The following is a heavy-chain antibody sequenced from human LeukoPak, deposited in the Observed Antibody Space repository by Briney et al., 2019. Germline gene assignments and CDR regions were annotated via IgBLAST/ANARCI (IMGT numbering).Heavy chain of an antibody. D-gene: IGHD6-13*01. Sequence: PGGSLRLSCAASGFTFSSYSMDWDRHAPGKGLEWVSSISSSSSYIYYADSVKGRFTISTDNAKNSLYLQMNSLRAEDTAVYYCARGIAAPIDYWGQGTLVTVSS. CDR3: ARGIAAPIDY. CDR2: ISSSSSYI. V-gene: IGHV3-21*01. J-gene: IGHJ4*02. CDR1: GFTFSSYS.